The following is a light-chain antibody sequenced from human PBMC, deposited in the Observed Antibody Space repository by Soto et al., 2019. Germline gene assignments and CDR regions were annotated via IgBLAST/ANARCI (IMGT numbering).Light chain of an antibody. J-gene: IGLJ2*01. Sequence: QSVLTQPPSASGTPGQRVTISCSGSSSNIGSNFVYWYQQFPGTAPKLLIYRNNQRPSGVPDRFSGSKSGTSASLAISGLRSEDEADYFCAAWDDNLRGYWVFGGGTKVTVL. V-gene: IGLV1-47*01. CDR3: AAWDDNLRGYWV. CDR1: SSNIGSNF. CDR2: RNN.